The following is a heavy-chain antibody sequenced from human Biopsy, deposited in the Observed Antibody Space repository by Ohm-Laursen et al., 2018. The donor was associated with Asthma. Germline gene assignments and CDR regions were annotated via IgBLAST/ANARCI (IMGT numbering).Heavy chain of an antibody. Sequence: SLRLSCAAAGFSFSNYGMHWVRQAPGKGLDWVAVISNDGKNEYYGDSVKGRFTISRDNSRNTLHLQMNSLRAEDTAVYYCAKDVFPGWELRRGPDYWGQGTLVTVSS. CDR3: AKDVFPGWELRRGPDY. D-gene: IGHD1-26*01. V-gene: IGHV3-30*18. J-gene: IGHJ4*02. CDR1: GFSFSNYG. CDR2: ISNDGKNE.